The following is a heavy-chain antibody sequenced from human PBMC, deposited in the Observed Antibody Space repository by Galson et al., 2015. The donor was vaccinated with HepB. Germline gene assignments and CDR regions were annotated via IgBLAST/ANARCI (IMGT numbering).Heavy chain of an antibody. J-gene: IGHJ3*02. CDR2: IIPIFGTA. Sequence: SVKVSCKASGGTFSSYAISWVRQAPGQGLEWMGGIIPIFGTANYAQKFQGRVTITADESTSTAYMELSSLRSEDTAVYYCARGDCSGGSCYDAFDIWGQGTMVTVSS. V-gene: IGHV1-69*13. CDR1: GGTFSSYA. D-gene: IGHD2-15*01. CDR3: ARGDCSGGSCYDAFDI.